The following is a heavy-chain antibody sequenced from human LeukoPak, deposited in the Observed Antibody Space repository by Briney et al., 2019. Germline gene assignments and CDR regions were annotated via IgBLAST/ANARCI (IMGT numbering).Heavy chain of an antibody. Sequence: ASVKVSCKASGYTSTSYYIHWVRQAPGQGLEWMAIINPSGGTTSYAQKFQGRLTMTRDTSTSTVYMELSSLRSEDTAVYYCARDHRPSYDSSAYYYPGDYWGQGTLVTVSS. CDR2: INPSGGTT. CDR3: ARDHRPSYDSSAYYYPGDY. CDR1: GYTSTSYY. D-gene: IGHD3-22*01. J-gene: IGHJ4*02. V-gene: IGHV1-46*01.